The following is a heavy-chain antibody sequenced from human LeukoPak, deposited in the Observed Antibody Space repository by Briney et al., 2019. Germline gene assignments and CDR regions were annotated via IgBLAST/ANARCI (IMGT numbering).Heavy chain of an antibody. J-gene: IGHJ6*02. D-gene: IGHD6-13*01. Sequence: ASVKVSCKASGYTFTSYAMNWVRQAPGQGLEWMGWINTNTGNPTYAQGFTGRFVFSLDTSVSTAHLQISSLKAEDTAVYYCARDNKMGSSWFYYYYGMDVWGQGTTVTVSS. CDR2: INTNTGNP. CDR1: GYTFTSYA. V-gene: IGHV7-4-1*02. CDR3: ARDNKMGSSWFYYYYGMDV.